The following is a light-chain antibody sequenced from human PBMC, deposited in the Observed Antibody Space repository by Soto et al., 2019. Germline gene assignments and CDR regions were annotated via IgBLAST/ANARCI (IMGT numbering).Light chain of an antibody. Sequence: EIVLTQSPGTLSLSPGERATLSCRASQSVSSSYLAWYQQKPGQAPRLLIYGASSRATGIPDRFSGSGSGTDFTLTISRLETEDFAVYYCQQYESSLRTFGQGTKVDIK. CDR2: GAS. CDR1: QSVSSSY. V-gene: IGKV3-20*01. CDR3: QQYESSLRT. J-gene: IGKJ1*01.